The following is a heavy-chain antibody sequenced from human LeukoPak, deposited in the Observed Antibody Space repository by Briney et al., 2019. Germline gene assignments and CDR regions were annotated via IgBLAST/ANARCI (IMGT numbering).Heavy chain of an antibody. J-gene: IGHJ6*02. D-gene: IGHD3-16*01. CDR1: GGTFSSYA. CDR2: IIPIFGTA. V-gene: IGHV1-69*13. CDR3: ASPLPGRGLYGMDV. Sequence: SVKVSCKASGGTFSSYAISWVRQAPGQGLEWMGGIIPIFGTANYAQKFQGRVTITADESTSTAYMELSSLRSEDTAVYYCASPLPGRGLYGMDVWGQGTTVTVSS.